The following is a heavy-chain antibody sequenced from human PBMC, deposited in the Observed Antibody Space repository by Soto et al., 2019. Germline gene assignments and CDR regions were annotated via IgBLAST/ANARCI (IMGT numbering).Heavy chain of an antibody. CDR1: GFSFNTFG. D-gene: IGHD3-10*01. CDR3: AKDPSSSLWFGESLES. Sequence: QVQLVESGGGVVQPGRSLRLTCAASGFSFNTFGLHWVRQAPGKGLEWVAVISYDGSNKYYADSVKGRFTISRDNSKNTLDLQMNSLGAEDTAVYYCAKDPSSSLWFGESLESWGQGTLVTVSS. V-gene: IGHV3-30*18. J-gene: IGHJ4*02. CDR2: ISYDGSNK.